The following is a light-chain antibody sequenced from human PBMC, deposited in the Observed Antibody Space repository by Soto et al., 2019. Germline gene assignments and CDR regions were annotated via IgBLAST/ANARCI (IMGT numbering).Light chain of an antibody. CDR1: QTISTY. CDR3: QQSSRTPPT. CDR2: GAS. Sequence: DIQMTQSPSSLSASVGDRVTITCRASQTISTYLNWYQQKPGKAPKLLIYGASSLHSGVPSRFSGSASGTDFTLTISSLQPEDFATYYCQQSSRTPPTFGQGTKVDIK. J-gene: IGKJ1*01. V-gene: IGKV1-39*01.